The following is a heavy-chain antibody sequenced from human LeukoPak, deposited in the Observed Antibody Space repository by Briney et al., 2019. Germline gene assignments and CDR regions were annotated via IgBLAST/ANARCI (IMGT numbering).Heavy chain of an antibody. Sequence: GGSPRRSCAASGFTFSSYGMTWVRQAPGKGLEWVSAISGSGANTYYADSVKGRFTISRDDSKNTLYLQMNSLRAEDTAAYYCAKGYYFDILSGYSSLDSWGQGTLVTVSS. CDR1: GFTFSSYG. V-gene: IGHV3-23*01. CDR2: ISGSGANT. CDR3: AKGYYFDILSGYSSLDS. D-gene: IGHD3-9*01. J-gene: IGHJ4*02.